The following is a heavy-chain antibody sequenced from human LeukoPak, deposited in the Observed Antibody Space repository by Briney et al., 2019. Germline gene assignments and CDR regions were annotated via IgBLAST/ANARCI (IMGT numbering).Heavy chain of an antibody. CDR2: ISSGSTI. J-gene: IGHJ4*02. V-gene: IGHV3-48*03. Sequence: GGSLRLSCAASGFTFSSYEMNWVRQAPGKGLEWVSYISSGSTIYGADSVKGRFTISRDNAKNSLYLQMNRLRAEDTAVYYCARESIAVAGAPFDYWGQGTLVTVSS. CDR1: GFTFSSYE. D-gene: IGHD6-19*01. CDR3: ARESIAVAGAPFDY.